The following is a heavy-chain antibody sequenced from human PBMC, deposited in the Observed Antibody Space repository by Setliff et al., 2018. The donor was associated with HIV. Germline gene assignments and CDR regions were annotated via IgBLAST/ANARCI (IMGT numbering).Heavy chain of an antibody. CDR2: IHHSGSA. Sequence: SETLSLTCAVSGYSISDGYYWGWIRQPPGKGPEWIGSIHHSGSAHFNPSLKSRVAMSVDTSENQFSLTLSSVTAADTAVYYCARGGSWYDYFFDYWGQGTLVTVSS. V-gene: IGHV4-38-2*01. J-gene: IGHJ4*02. CDR3: ARGGSWYDYFFDY. D-gene: IGHD6-13*01. CDR1: GYSISDGYY.